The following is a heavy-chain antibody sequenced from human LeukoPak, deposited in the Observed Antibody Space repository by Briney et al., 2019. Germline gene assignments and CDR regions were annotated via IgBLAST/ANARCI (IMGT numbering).Heavy chain of an antibody. D-gene: IGHD3/OR15-3a*01. V-gene: IGHV4-4*07. Sequence: SETLSLTCTVSGGSISSYSWSWIRQPAGKGLEWIGRIYTSGTTNDNPSLKSRVTISVDKSKNQLSLKLGSVTAADTAVYYCAKDKMDFGSDAFDIWGQGTMLTVSS. CDR2: IYTSGTT. CDR3: AKDKMDFGSDAFDI. J-gene: IGHJ3*02. CDR1: GGSISSYS.